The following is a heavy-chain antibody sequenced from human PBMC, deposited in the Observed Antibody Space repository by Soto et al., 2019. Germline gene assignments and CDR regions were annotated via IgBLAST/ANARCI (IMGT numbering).Heavy chain of an antibody. J-gene: IGHJ6*02. CDR2: IYYSGST. D-gene: IGHD1-26*01. CDR3: ARDLGDSDYGMDV. Sequence: ASETLSLTCTVSGGSVSSGSYYWSWIRQPPGKGLEWIGYIYYSGSTNYNPSLKSRVTISVDTSKNQFSLKLSSVTAADTAVYYCARDLGDSDYGMDVWGQGTTVTVSS. V-gene: IGHV4-61*01. CDR1: GGSVSSGSYY.